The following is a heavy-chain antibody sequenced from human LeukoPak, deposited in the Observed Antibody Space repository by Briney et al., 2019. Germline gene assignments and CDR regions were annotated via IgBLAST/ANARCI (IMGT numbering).Heavy chain of an antibody. CDR2: ISYDGSNK. Sequence: PGGSLRLSCAASGFTFSSYAMHWVRQAPGKGLEWVAVISYDGSNKYYADSVKGRFTISRDNSKNTLYLQMNSLSAEDTAVYYCARDAGGDSSGWGYFDYWGQGTLVTVSS. J-gene: IGHJ4*02. CDR1: GFTFSSYA. V-gene: IGHV3-30*04. CDR3: ARDAGGDSSGWGYFDY. D-gene: IGHD6-19*01.